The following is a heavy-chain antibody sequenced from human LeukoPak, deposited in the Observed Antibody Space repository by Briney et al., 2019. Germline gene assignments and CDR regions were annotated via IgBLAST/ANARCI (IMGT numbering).Heavy chain of an antibody. Sequence: ASVKVSCKASGYTFTSYYMHWVRQAPGQGLEWMGGIIPIFGTANYAQKFQGRVTITADESTSTAYMELSSLRSEDTAVYYCARIATNPYSSGWYDFDYWGQGTLVTVSS. D-gene: IGHD6-19*01. CDR2: IIPIFGTA. CDR3: ARIATNPYSSGWYDFDY. V-gene: IGHV1-69*13. J-gene: IGHJ4*02. CDR1: GYTFTSYY.